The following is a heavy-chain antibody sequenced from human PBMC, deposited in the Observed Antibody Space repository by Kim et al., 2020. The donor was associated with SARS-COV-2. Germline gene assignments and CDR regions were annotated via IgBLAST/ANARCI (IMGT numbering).Heavy chain of an antibody. CDR3: ARGYCSSTSCFSVRYGWF. Sequence: SETLSLTCAVYGGSFSGYYWSWIRQPPGKGLEWIGEINHSGSTNYNPSLKSRVTISVDTSKNQFSLKLSSVTAADTAVYYCARGYCSSTSCFSVRYGWF. CDR2: INHSGST. D-gene: IGHD2-2*01. V-gene: IGHV4-34*01. J-gene: IGHJ5*01. CDR1: GGSFSGYY.